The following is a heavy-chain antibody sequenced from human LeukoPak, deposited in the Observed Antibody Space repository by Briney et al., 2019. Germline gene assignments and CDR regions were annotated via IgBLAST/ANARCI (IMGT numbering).Heavy chain of an antibody. CDR3: ARHGPTYYYDSSGYYYFDY. CDR1: GYSFTSYW. CDR2: IYPGDSDT. D-gene: IGHD3-22*01. J-gene: IGHJ4*02. Sequence: GESLKISCKGSGYSFTSYWIGWVRQMPGKGLEWMGIIYPGDSDTRYSPSFQGQVTISVDKSISTAYLQWSSLKASDTAMYYCARHGPTYYYDSSGYYYFDYWGQGTLVTVSS. V-gene: IGHV5-51*01.